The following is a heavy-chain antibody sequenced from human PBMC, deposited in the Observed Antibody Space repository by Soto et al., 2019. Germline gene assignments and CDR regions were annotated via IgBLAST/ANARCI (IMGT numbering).Heavy chain of an antibody. J-gene: IGHJ4*02. CDR3: ARHGPLGELSLYQFDY. V-gene: IGHV4-39*01. CDR1: CGSISSSSYY. Sequence: PSETLSLTCTVSCGSISSSSYYWGWIRQPPGKGLEWIGSIYYSGSTYYNPSLKSRVTISVDTSKNQFSLKLSSVTAADTAVYYCARHGPLGELSLYQFDYWGQGTLVTVSS. D-gene: IGHD3-16*02. CDR2: IYYSGST.